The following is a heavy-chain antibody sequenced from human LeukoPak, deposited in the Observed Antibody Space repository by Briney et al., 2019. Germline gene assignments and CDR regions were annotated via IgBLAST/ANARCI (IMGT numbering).Heavy chain of an antibody. V-gene: IGHV4-59*01. D-gene: IGHD2-15*01. J-gene: IGHJ6*03. CDR2: IYYSGST. CDR1: GGSFSGYY. CDR3: ARSVEGYCRGGSCYYYSYYMDV. Sequence: SETLSLTCAVDGGSFSGYYWNWIRQPPGKGLEWIGYIYYSGSTNYNPSLKSRVTISVDTSKNQFSLKLSSVTAADTAVYYCARSVEGYCRGGSCYYYSYYMDVWGKGTTVTVSS.